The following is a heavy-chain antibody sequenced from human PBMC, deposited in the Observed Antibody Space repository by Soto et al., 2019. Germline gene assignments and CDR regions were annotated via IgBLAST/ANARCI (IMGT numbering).Heavy chain of an antibody. CDR2: IWYDGSNK. CDR3: ARDRAPYDILTGPPDY. CDR1: GFTFSSYG. D-gene: IGHD3-9*01. J-gene: IGHJ4*02. Sequence: GGSLRLSCAASGFTFSSYGMHWVRQAPGKGLEWVAVIWYDGSNKYYADSVKGRFTISRDNSKNTLYLQMDSLRAEDTAVYYCARDRAPYDILTGPPDYWGQGTLVTVSS. V-gene: IGHV3-33*01.